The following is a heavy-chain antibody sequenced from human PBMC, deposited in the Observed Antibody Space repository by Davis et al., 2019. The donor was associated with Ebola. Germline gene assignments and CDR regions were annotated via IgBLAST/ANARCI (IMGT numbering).Heavy chain of an antibody. CDR3: ATGYSSGWYGGGFDY. J-gene: IGHJ4*02. D-gene: IGHD6-19*01. V-gene: IGHV3-48*01. CDR1: GFTFSSYS. Sequence: GGFLRLSCAASGFTFSSYSMNWVRQAPGKGLEWVSYISSSSSTIYYADSVKGRFTISRDNSKNTLYLQMNSLRAEDTAVYYCATGYSSGWYGGGFDYWGQGTLVTVSS. CDR2: ISSSSSTI.